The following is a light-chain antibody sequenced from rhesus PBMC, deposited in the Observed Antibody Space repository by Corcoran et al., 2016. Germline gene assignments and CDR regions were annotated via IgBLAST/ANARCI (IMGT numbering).Light chain of an antibody. V-gene: IGKV1-22*01. CDR2: KAS. CDR3: QQYNSSPFT. CDR1: QSISSW. J-gene: IGKJ3*01. Sequence: DIQMTQSPSSLSASVGDTVTITCRASQSISSWLAWYQQKPGKAPKLLNYKASTLQSGGPSRVSGSGSGTDFTLTISSRQSEDFATYSWQQYNSSPFTFGPGTKLDIK.